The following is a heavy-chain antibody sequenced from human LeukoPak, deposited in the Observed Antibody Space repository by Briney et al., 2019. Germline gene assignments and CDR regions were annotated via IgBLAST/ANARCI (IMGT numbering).Heavy chain of an antibody. J-gene: IGHJ3*02. D-gene: IGHD3-22*01. Sequence: RPGGSLRLSCAASGFTLDDYGMSWVRQAPGKGLEWVSGINWNGGSTGYADSVKGRFTISRDNAKNTLYLQMNSLRAEDTAVYYCARDDYDSSNGAFDIWGQGTMVTVSS. CDR2: INWNGGST. V-gene: IGHV3-20*04. CDR3: ARDDYDSSNGAFDI. CDR1: GFTLDDYG.